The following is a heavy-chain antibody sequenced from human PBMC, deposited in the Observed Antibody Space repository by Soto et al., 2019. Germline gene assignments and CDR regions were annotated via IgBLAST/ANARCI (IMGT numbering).Heavy chain of an antibody. D-gene: IGHD6-19*01. J-gene: IGHJ3*02. CDR3: AKERIAVAGDDAFDI. Sequence: GGSLRLSCAASGFTFSNYGMHWVRQAPGKGLEWVAVIWFDGSNKYYADSVKGRFTISRDNSKKTLYLQLNSLRADDTAVYYCAKERIAVAGDDAFDIWGQGTMVTVSS. V-gene: IGHV3-33*06. CDR2: IWFDGSNK. CDR1: GFTFSNYG.